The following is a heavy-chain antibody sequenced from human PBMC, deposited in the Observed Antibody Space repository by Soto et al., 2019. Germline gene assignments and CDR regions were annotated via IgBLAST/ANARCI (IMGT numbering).Heavy chain of an antibody. J-gene: IGHJ4*02. CDR2: INHSGST. V-gene: IGHV4-34*01. CDR1: GGSFSGYY. CDR3: ARAPHCSGGSCYVPY. D-gene: IGHD2-15*01. Sequence: SETLSLTCAVYGGSFSGYYWSWIRQPPGKGLEWIGEINHSGSTNYNPSLKSRVTISVDTSKNQFSLKLSSVTAADTAVYYCARAPHCSGGSCYVPYRGQGTLVTLSS.